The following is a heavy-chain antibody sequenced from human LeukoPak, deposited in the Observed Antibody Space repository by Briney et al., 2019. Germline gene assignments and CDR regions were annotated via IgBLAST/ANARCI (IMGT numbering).Heavy chain of an antibody. J-gene: IGHJ6*02. CDR1: GFTFSSYG. D-gene: IGHD3-10*01. CDR3: AKVWSYYGSGSPTDYYYYYGMDV. Sequence: PGGSLRLSCAASGFTFSSYGMHWVRQAPGKGLEWVAVISYDGSNKYYADSVKGRFTISRDNSKNTLYLQMDSLRAEDTAVYYCAKVWSYYGSGSPTDYYYYYGMDVWGQGTTVTVSS. V-gene: IGHV3-30*18. CDR2: ISYDGSNK.